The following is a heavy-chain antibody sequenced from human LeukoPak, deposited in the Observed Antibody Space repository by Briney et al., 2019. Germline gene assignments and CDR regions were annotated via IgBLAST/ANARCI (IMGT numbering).Heavy chain of an antibody. CDR1: GFTYSYNF. CDR2: IHISGTT. V-gene: IGHV3-53*01. Sequence: GGSLRLSCEASGFTYSYNFMGWVRQAPGQGLEWVSIIHISGTTYYADSVKGRSTISRDNFKNTLYLQMNTLRAEDTAVYYCARDRGSDWGQGTLVTVSS. J-gene: IGHJ4*02. D-gene: IGHD2-15*01. CDR3: ARDRGSD.